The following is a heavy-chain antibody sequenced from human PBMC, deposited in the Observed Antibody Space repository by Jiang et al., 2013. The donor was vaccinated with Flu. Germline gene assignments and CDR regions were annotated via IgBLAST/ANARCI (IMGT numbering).Heavy chain of an antibody. CDR2: INPNSGGT. D-gene: IGHD3-16*02. CDR1: GYTFTDYS. J-gene: IGHJ3*01. CDR3: TRGHTSYPPDPLDV. V-gene: IGHV1-2*02. Sequence: SGAEVKKPGASMKVSCKASGYTFTDYSMNWVRQAPGQGLEWMGWINPNSGGTFYAQNFQGRVTMTSDTSISTVYMELGSLRSDDTAVYYCTRGHTSYPPDPLDVWGQGTMVTVSS.